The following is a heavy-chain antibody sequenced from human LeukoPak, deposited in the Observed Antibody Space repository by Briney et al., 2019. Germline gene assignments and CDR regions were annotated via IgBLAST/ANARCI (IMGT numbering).Heavy chain of an antibody. CDR2: ISGSGGST. J-gene: IGHJ6*02. D-gene: IGHD2-15*01. CDR3: AKFDQIGYCSGGSCYRTLGYYYYYGMDV. V-gene: IGHV3-23*01. CDR1: GFTFSRYA. Sequence: GGSLRLSCAASGFTFSRYAMSWVRQAPGKGLEWVSAISGSGGSTYYADSVKGRFTISRDNSKNTLYLQMNSLRAEDTAVYYCAKFDQIGYCSGGSCYRTLGYYYYYGMDVWGQGTTVTVSS.